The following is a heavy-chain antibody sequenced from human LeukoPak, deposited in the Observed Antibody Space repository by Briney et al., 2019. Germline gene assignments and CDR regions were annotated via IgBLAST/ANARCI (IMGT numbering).Heavy chain of an antibody. Sequence: GGSLRLSCAASGFTFSSYAMSWVRQALGKGLEWVSAISGRGGSTYYADSVKGRFTISRDNSKNTLYLQMNSLRAEDTAVYYCAKEYGSGSYYSLLGIFDYWGQGTLVTVSS. CDR2: ISGRGGST. V-gene: IGHV3-23*01. D-gene: IGHD3-10*01. CDR1: GFTFSSYA. J-gene: IGHJ4*02. CDR3: AKEYGSGSYYSLLGIFDY.